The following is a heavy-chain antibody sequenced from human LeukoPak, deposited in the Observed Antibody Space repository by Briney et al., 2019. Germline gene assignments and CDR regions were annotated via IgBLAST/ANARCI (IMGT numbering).Heavy chain of an antibody. V-gene: IGHV3-30*18. D-gene: IGHD1-26*01. CDR1: GFTFSTYA. J-gene: IGHJ4*02. CDR2: ISNDGNNK. CDR3: AKGVSGRLLPSLDY. Sequence: GRSLRLSCAASGFTFSTYAMQWVRQAPGKGLEWLAVISNDGNNKYYADSVKGRFTISRDNSKNTLYLQMNSLRAEDTAVYYCAKGVSGRLLPSLDYWGQGTLVTVSS.